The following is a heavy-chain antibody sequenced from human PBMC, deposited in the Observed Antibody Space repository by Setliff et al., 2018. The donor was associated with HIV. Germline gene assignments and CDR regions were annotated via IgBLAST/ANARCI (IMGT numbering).Heavy chain of an antibody. D-gene: IGHD3-22*01. Sequence: SVKVSCKASGGTFSAYGITWVRQAPGQGLEWMGGVIPIFGSTTYAQKFQDRVTITADESKDTVEMELSSLTSEDTAVYYCARDDHYYDMGSILSDWFFDLWDRGTLVTVSS. CDR1: GGTFSAYG. J-gene: IGHJ2*01. CDR2: VIPIFGST. CDR3: ARDDHYYDMGSILSDWFFDL. V-gene: IGHV1-69*13.